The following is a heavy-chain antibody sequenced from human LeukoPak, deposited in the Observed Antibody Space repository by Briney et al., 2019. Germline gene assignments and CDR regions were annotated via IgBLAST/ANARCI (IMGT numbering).Heavy chain of an antibody. CDR3: ASYYYDSSGSLNDY. CDR2: IYYSGST. J-gene: IGHJ4*02. Sequence: SSETLSLTCTVSGGSISSYYWSWIQQPPGKGLEWIGYIYYSGSTNYNPSLKSRVTISVDTSKNQFSLKLSSVTAADTAVYYCASYYYDSSGSLNDYWGQGTLVTVSS. V-gene: IGHV4-59*01. CDR1: GGSISSYY. D-gene: IGHD3-22*01.